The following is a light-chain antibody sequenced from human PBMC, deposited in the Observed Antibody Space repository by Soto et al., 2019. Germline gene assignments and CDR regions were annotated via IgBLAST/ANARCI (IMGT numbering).Light chain of an antibody. J-gene: IGLJ2*01. Sequence: SYELTQPPSVSVAPGKTARITCGGNNIGSKSVHWYQQKPGQAPVLVISYDSDRPSGIPERFSGSNSGNTATLTISRVEAGDEADYYCQVWESSSDHVVFGGGTQLTVL. CDR1: NIGSKS. V-gene: IGLV3-21*01. CDR3: QVWESSSDHVV. CDR2: YDS.